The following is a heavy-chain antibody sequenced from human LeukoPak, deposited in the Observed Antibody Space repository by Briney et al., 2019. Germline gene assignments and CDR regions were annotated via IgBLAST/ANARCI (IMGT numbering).Heavy chain of an antibody. CDR3: MSPMTTVPSRDY. CDR1: GFTFSSYS. CDR2: ISSSSSYI. Sequence: GGSLRLSCAASGFTFSSYSMNWVRQAPGKGLEWVSSISSSSSYIYYADSVKGRFTISRDNAKNSLYLQMNSLRAEDTAVYYCMSPMTTVPSRDYWGQGTLVTVSS. V-gene: IGHV3-21*01. J-gene: IGHJ4*02. D-gene: IGHD4-17*01.